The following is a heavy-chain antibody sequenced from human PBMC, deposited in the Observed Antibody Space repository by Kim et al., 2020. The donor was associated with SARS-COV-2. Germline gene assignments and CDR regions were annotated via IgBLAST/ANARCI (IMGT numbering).Heavy chain of an antibody. Sequence: APKFQGRVTITADKSTSTAYMELSSLRSEDTAVYYCARAPVAAAGRSGDYWGQGTLVTVSS. CDR3: ARAPVAAAGRSGDY. D-gene: IGHD6-13*01. J-gene: IGHJ4*02. V-gene: IGHV1-69*02.